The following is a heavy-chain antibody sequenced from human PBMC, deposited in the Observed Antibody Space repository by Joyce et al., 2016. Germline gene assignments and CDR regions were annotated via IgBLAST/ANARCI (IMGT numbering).Heavy chain of an antibody. D-gene: IGHD1-26*01. CDR2: SSIYNSDT. CDR3: ARGKRGSYLDAFDV. J-gene: IGHJ3*01. V-gene: IGHV1-18*01. CDR1: GYTFTSHG. Sequence: QVHLVQSGAEVKKPGTSVKVSCKASGYTFTSHGITWLRQAPGQGLGWMGWSSIYNSDTNYSQKIQGRVTMTTDTFTRTAYMELRSLRSDDTAVYYCARGKRGSYLDAFDVWGQGTVVTVS.